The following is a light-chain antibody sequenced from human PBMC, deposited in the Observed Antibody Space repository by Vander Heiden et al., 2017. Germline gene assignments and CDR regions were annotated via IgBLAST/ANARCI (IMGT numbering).Light chain of an antibody. CDR3: SSYTSSSTLEVV. V-gene: IGLV2-14*03. CDR2: DVS. Sequence: QSALTQPASVSGSPGQSITISCTGTSRAVGGYNYVSWYHKHPGKAPKLMISDVSNRPSGVSNRFSGSKSGNTASLTISGLQAEDEADYYCSSYTSSSTLEVVFGGGTKLTVL. CDR1: SRAVGGYNY. J-gene: IGLJ2*01.